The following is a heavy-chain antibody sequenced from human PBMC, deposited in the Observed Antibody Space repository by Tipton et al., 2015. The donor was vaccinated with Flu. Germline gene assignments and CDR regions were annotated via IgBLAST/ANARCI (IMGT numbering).Heavy chain of an antibody. J-gene: IGHJ6*03. Sequence: SLRLSCAASGFTFSSYAMSWVRQAPGKGLEWVSAISGSGGSTYYADSVKGRFTISRDNSKNTLYLQMNSLRAEDTAVYYCAKGESPYSSSPDYYYYYYMDVWGKGTTVTVSS. V-gene: IGHV3-23*01. CDR1: GFTFSSYA. D-gene: IGHD6-6*01. CDR2: ISGSGGST. CDR3: AKGESPYSSSPDYYYYYYMDV.